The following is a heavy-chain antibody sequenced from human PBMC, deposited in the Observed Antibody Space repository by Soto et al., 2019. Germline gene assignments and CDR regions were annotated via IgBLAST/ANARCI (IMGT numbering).Heavy chain of an antibody. V-gene: IGHV4-39*01. D-gene: IGHD6-19*01. J-gene: IGHJ4*02. CDR3: ARRAVAGKYFDY. CDR1: GGSISSSSYY. CDR2: IYYSGST. Sequence: QLQLQESGPGLVKPSETLSLTCTVSGGSISSSSYYWGWIRQPPGKGLEWIGSIYYSGSTYYNPSLKSRVTISVDTSKNQFSLKLSSVTAADTAVYYCARRAVAGKYFDYWGQGTLVTVSS.